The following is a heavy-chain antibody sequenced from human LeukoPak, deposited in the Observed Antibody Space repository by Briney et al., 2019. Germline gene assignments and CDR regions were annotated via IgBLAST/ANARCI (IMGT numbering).Heavy chain of an antibody. CDR3: AREWFLEWLNLDY. CDR1: GFTFSSYW. CDR2: IKQDGSEK. V-gene: IGHV3-7*01. Sequence: GGSLRLSCAASGFTFSSYWMSWVRQAPGKGLEWVANIKQDGSEKYYVDSVKGRFTISRDNAKNSLYLQMNSLRAEDTAVYYCAREWFLEWLNLDYWGQGILVTVSS. J-gene: IGHJ4*02. D-gene: IGHD3-3*01.